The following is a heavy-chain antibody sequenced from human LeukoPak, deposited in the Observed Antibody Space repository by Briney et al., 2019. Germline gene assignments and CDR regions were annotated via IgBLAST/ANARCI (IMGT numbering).Heavy chain of an antibody. V-gene: IGHV1-18*01. D-gene: IGHD6-19*01. Sequence: ASVKVSFKASGYTFTSYGISWVRQAPGQGLEWMGWIGAYNGNTNYAQKLQGRVTMTTDTSTRTAYMELRSLRSDDTAVYYCARGIAVAADFDYWGQGTLVTVSS. CDR3: ARGIAVAADFDY. J-gene: IGHJ4*02. CDR1: GYTFTSYG. CDR2: IGAYNGNT.